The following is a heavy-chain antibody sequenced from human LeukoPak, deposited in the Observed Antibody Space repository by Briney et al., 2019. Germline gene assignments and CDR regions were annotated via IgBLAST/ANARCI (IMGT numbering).Heavy chain of an antibody. CDR2: MNPNSGNT. CDR1: GYTFTSYD. J-gene: IGHJ6*03. CDR3: ARDGIVATISTYYYYMDV. D-gene: IGHD5-12*01. Sequence: GASVKVSCKASGYTFTSYDINWVRQATGQGLEWMGWMNPNSGNTGYAQKFQGRVTMTRNTSISTAHMELSSLRSEDTAVYYCARDGIVATISTYYYYMDVWGKGTTVTVSS. V-gene: IGHV1-8*01.